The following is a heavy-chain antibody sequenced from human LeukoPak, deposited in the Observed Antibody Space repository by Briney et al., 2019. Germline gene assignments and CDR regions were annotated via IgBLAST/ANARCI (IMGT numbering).Heavy chain of an antibody. CDR1: GFTFSSFW. Sequence: QPGGSLRLSCAASGFTFSSFWMHWVRQVPGKGLVWVSRVNSDGTSTTYADSVKGRFTISRDNAKNSLYLQMNSLRAEDAAVYYCARDLYSSSWYAIDYWGQGTLVTVSS. J-gene: IGHJ4*02. V-gene: IGHV3-74*01. CDR3: ARDLYSSSWYAIDY. D-gene: IGHD6-13*01. CDR2: VNSDGTST.